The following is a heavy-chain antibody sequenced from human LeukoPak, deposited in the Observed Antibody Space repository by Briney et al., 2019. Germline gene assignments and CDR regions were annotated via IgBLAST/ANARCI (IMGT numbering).Heavy chain of an antibody. CDR3: ARLTRFYYYYYGMDV. CDR1: GYTFTSYD. V-gene: IGHV1-8*01. Sequence: ASVKVSCKASGYTFTSYDINWVREATGQGLEWMGWMNPNSGNTGYAQKFQGRVTMTRNTSISTAYMELSSLRSEDTAVYYCARLTRFYYYYYGMDVWGQGTTVTVSS. D-gene: IGHD3-3*01. J-gene: IGHJ6*02. CDR2: MNPNSGNT.